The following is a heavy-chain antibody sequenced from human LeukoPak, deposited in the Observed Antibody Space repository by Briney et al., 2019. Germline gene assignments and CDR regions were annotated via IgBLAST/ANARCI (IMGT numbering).Heavy chain of an antibody. Sequence: SETLSLTCAVYGGSFSCYYWSWIRQPPGKGLEWIGEINHSGSTNYNPSLKSRVTISVDTSKNQFSLKLSPVTAADTAVYYCARGRGVLLWFGELAGMDVWGQGTTVTVSS. CDR2: INHSGST. CDR1: GGSFSCYY. V-gene: IGHV4-34*01. CDR3: ARGRGVLLWFGELAGMDV. J-gene: IGHJ6*02. D-gene: IGHD3-10*01.